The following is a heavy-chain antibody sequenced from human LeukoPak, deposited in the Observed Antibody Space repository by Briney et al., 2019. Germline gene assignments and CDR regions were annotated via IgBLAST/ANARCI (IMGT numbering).Heavy chain of an antibody. D-gene: IGHD2-2*01. CDR2: IYYSGST. CDR3: ARIPTNAVPAAHNGFDI. J-gene: IGHJ3*02. Sequence: SETLSLTCTVSGGSISSSTYYWGWIRQPPGKGLEWIGSIYYSGSTYYNPSLRSRVTISVDTSKNQFSLKLSSVTAADTAVYYCARIPTNAVPAAHNGFDIWGQGTMLTVSS. V-gene: IGHV4-39*01. CDR1: GGSISSSTYY.